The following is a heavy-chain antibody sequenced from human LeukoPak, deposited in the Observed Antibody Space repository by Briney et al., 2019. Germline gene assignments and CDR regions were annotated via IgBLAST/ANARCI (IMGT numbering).Heavy chain of an antibody. J-gene: IGHJ4*02. CDR1: GFTFSSYW. V-gene: IGHV3-7*01. CDR3: AGSPSGSSGSTFDS. D-gene: IGHD3-22*01. Sequence: GGSLRLSCAASGFTFSSYWMSWVRQAPGKGLEWVANINQDGSEKYFVDSVKGRFTISRDNAKNSLYLQMNSLRAEDTAVYYCAGSPSGSSGSTFDSWGQGTLVTVSS. CDR2: INQDGSEK.